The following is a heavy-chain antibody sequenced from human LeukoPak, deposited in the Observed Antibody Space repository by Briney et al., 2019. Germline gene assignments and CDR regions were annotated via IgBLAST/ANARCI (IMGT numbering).Heavy chain of an antibody. D-gene: IGHD4-17*01. V-gene: IGHV1-2*02. CDR1: GYTFTGYY. CDR3: ARSTVLYYYMDV. J-gene: IGHJ6*03. CDR2: INPNSGGT. Sequence: ASVKVSCKASGYTFTGYYMHWVRQAPGQGLEWMGWINPNSGGTNYAQKFQGRVTMTRGTSISTAYMELSRLRSDDTAVYYCARSTVLYYYMDVWGKGTTVTVSS.